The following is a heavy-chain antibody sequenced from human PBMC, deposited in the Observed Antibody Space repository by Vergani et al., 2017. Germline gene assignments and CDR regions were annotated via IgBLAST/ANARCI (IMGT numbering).Heavy chain of an antibody. J-gene: IGHJ4*02. Sequence: QLQLQESGPGLVKPSETLSLTCTVSGGSISSSSYYWGWIRQPPGKGLEWIGSIYYSGSTYYNPSLKSRVTISVDTSKNQFSLKLSSVTAADTAVYFCARGPRGQLGRFDYWGQGTLVTVSS. V-gene: IGHV4-39*01. CDR3: ARGPRGQLGRFDY. CDR2: IYYSGST. D-gene: IGHD6-13*01. CDR1: GGSISSSSYY.